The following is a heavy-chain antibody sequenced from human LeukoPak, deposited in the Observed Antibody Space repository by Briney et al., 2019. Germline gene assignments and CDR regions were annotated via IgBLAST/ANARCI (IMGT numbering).Heavy chain of an antibody. CDR1: GFTFSSYA. CDR3: AKDGFRGDCIGGSCYPLDP. D-gene: IGHD2-15*01. V-gene: IGHV3-23*01. CDR2: ISVSGGNT. Sequence: GGSLRLSCAASGFTFSSYAMSWVRQAPGKGLEWVSAISVSGGNTYYADSVKGRFTISRDNSKNTLYLQMNSLRAEDTALYYCAKDGFRGDCIGGSCYPLDPWGEGGLVTVSS. J-gene: IGHJ5*02.